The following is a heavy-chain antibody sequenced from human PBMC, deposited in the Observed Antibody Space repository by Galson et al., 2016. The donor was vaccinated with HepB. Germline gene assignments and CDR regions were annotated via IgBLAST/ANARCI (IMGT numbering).Heavy chain of an antibody. CDR3: ARDPRKIRYQLLEIYYYYAMDV. D-gene: IGHD2-2*01. J-gene: IGHJ6*02. Sequence: QSGAEVKKPGASVKVSCEASGYTFTTYGISWVRQAPGQGLEWMGWISAYNGNTNYAQKLQGRVTMTTDTSTSTAYMELRSLRSDDTAVYYCARDPRKIRYQLLEIYYYYAMDVWGQGTTVTVSS. CDR2: ISAYNGNT. CDR1: GYTFTTYG. V-gene: IGHV1-18*01.